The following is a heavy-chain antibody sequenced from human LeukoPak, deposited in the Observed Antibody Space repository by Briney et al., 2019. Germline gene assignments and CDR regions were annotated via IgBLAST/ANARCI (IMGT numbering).Heavy chain of an antibody. V-gene: IGHV4-34*01. CDR1: GGSFSGYS. CDR3: AGTTDYSSFLAY. D-gene: IGHD4-11*01. CDR2: INHSGGT. Sequence: SETLSLTCAVYGGSFSGYSWNWIRQPPVKGLEWIGEINHSGGTNYNPSLKSRVTISVDTSKNQFSLQLNSVTPEDTAEYYCAGTTDYSSFLAYWGQGTLVTVSS. J-gene: IGHJ4*02.